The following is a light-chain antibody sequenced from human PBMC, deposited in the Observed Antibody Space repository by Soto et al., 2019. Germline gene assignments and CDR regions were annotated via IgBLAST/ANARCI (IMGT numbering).Light chain of an antibody. CDR1: QNVSNW. Sequence: DVEMTQSPSTLPTSIGDRVTINCRASQNVSNWLAWYQQKPGKAPKLLIYKTSRIESGVPSRFSASRSGTAFSLTINSLQSDDFATYFCQHYSKESTFGQGTKLEIK. J-gene: IGKJ2*01. CDR2: KTS. V-gene: IGKV1-5*03. CDR3: QHYSKEST.